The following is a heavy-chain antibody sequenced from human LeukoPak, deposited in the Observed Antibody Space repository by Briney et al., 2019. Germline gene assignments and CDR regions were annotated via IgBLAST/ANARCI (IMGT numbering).Heavy chain of an antibody. CDR3: ARGQSYSSH. V-gene: IGHV3-9*01. CDR1: GLTFDDYA. J-gene: IGHJ4*02. CDR2: ISWNSGSI. Sequence: GRSLRLSCAASGLTFDDYAMHWVRQAPGKGLEWVSGISWNSGSIGYADSVKGRFTISRDNAKNSLYLQMNSLRAEDTAVYYCARGQSYSSHWGQGTLVTVSS. D-gene: IGHD5-18*01.